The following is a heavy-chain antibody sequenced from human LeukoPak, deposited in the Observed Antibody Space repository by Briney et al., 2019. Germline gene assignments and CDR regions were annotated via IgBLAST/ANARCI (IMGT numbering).Heavy chain of an antibody. Sequence: PETLSLTCTVSGGSISSYYWSWIRQPPGKGLEWIGYIYSSGSTNYNSSLKSRVTISLDTSKNQFSLKLSSVTAADTAVYYCARSGGYSSPQNYWGQGTLVTVSS. D-gene: IGHD6-19*01. CDR2: IYSSGST. CDR3: ARSGGYSSPQNY. J-gene: IGHJ4*02. CDR1: GGSISSYY. V-gene: IGHV4-59*01.